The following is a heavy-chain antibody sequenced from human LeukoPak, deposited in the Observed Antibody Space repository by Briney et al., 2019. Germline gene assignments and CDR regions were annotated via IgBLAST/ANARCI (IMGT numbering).Heavy chain of an antibody. Sequence: ASVKVSCKASGYTFTSYDINWVRQATGQGLEWMGWMNPNSGNTGYAQKFQGRVTITRNTSISTAYMELSRLTSDDTAVYYCARGSSSWYVGPPLDCWGQGTLVTVSS. J-gene: IGHJ4*02. CDR1: GYTFTSYD. V-gene: IGHV1-8*03. CDR2: MNPNSGNT. CDR3: ARGSSSWYVGPPLDC. D-gene: IGHD6-13*01.